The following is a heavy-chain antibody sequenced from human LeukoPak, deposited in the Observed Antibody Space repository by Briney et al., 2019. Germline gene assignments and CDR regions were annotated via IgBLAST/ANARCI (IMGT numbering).Heavy chain of an antibody. D-gene: IGHD3-22*01. CDR3: AKDRGGYLDY. J-gene: IGHJ4*02. Sequence: GGSLRLSCAASGITFDDYAMLWVRQAPGKGLEWVSGISWNSGSIGYADSVKGRFTISRDNAKNSMYLQMNSLRAEDTALYYCAKDRGGYLDYWGQGTLVTVSS. CDR2: ISWNSGSI. V-gene: IGHV3-9*01. CDR1: GITFDDYA.